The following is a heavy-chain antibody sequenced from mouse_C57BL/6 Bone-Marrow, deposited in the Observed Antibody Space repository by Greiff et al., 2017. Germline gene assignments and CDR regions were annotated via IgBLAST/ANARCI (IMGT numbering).Heavy chain of an antibody. D-gene: IGHD1-1*01. V-gene: IGHV5-15*04. CDR1: GFTFSDYG. CDR2: ISNLAYSI. CDR3: ARRNYGRGAMDY. Sequence: EVKLEESGGGLVQPGGSLKLSCAASGFTFSDYGMAWVRQAPRKGPEWVAFISNLAYSIYYADTVTGRFTISRENAKNTLYLEMSSLRSEDTAMYYCARRNYGRGAMDYWGQGTSVTVSS. J-gene: IGHJ4*01.